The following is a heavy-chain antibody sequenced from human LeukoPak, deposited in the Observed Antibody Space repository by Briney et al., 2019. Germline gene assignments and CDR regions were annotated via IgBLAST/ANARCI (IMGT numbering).Heavy chain of an antibody. CDR1: GFTVSTND. CDR2: IYSGSST. CDR3: ARDLEYSSSSRAGQDV. J-gene: IGHJ6*04. D-gene: IGHD6-6*01. V-gene: IGHV3-53*01. Sequence: GGSLRLSCAVSGFTVSTNDMSWVRQAPGKGLEWVSVIYSGSSTYYADSVKGRFTISRDNAKNSLYLQMNSLRAEDTAVYYCARDLEYSSSSRAGQDVWGKGTTVTVSS.